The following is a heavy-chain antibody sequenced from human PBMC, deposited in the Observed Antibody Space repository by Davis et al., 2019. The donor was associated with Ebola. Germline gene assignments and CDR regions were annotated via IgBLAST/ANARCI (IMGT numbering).Heavy chain of an antibody. CDR2: ISSSSSYI. D-gene: IGHD5-18*01. V-gene: IGHV3-21*01. J-gene: IGHJ3*02. CDR1: GFTFSSYS. Sequence: PGGSLRLSCAASGFTFSSYSMNWVRQAPGKGLEWVSSISSSSSYIYYADSVKGRFTISRDNAKNSLYLQMNSLRAEDTAVYYCAREYSYAVGAFDIWGQGTMVTVSS. CDR3: AREYSYAVGAFDI.